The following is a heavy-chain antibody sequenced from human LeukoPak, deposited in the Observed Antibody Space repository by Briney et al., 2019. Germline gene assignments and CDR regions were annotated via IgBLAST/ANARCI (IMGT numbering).Heavy chain of an antibody. CDR3: AVRITGTPRHYYYMDV. CDR2: IIPIFGTA. CDR1: GGTFSSYA. D-gene: IGHD1-20*01. J-gene: IGHJ6*03. V-gene: IGHV1-69*05. Sequence: SVKVSCKASGGTFSSYAISWVRQAPGQGLEWMGGIIPIFGTANYAQKFQGRVTITTDESTSTAYMELSSLRSEDTAVYYCAVRITGTPRHYYYMDVWGKGTTVTVSS.